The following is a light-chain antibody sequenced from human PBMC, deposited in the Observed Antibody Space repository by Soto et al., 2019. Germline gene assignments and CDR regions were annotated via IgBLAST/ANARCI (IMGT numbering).Light chain of an antibody. CDR2: GAS. J-gene: IGKJ5*01. CDR3: QHYAGGSRIT. Sequence: EVVLTQSPGTLSLSPGEIATLSCRSSQSVSSRLAWYQQKPGQAPRLLTSGASSRATGIPDRFSGSGFGTDFTLTISRLEPEDFALYYCQHYAGGSRITFGQGTRLEI. CDR1: QSVSSR. V-gene: IGKV3-20*01.